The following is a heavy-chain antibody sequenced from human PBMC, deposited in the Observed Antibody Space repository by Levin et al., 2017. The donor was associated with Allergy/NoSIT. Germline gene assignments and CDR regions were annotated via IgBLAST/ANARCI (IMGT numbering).Heavy chain of an antibody. CDR3: ARDNVLRFLERSPGVHYYYYMDV. CDR2: IIPIFGTA. D-gene: IGHD3-3*01. Sequence: SVKVSCKASGGTFSSYAISWVRQAPGQGLEWMGGIIPIFGTANYAQKFQGRVTITADESTSTAYMELSSLRSEDTAVYYCARDNVLRFLERSPGVHYYYYMDVWGKGTTVTVSS. V-gene: IGHV1-69*13. CDR1: GGTFSSYA. J-gene: IGHJ6*03.